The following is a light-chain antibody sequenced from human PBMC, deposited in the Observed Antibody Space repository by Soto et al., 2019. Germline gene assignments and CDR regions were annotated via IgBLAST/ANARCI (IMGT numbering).Light chain of an antibody. J-gene: IGKJ1*01. V-gene: IGKV1-5*03. Sequence: DIQMTQSPSTLSASVGDRVTITCRASQSISSWLAWYQQKARKAPKLLIYKASSLESGVPSRFSGSGFGTEFTLSISSLQPDDFATYYCQQYNRIPWTFGQGTRVDIK. CDR3: QQYNRIPWT. CDR2: KAS. CDR1: QSISSW.